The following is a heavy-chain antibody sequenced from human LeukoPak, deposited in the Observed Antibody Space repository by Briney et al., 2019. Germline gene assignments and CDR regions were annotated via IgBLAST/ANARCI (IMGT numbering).Heavy chain of an antibody. Sequence: GASVKVSCKASGYTFTGYYMHWVRQAPGQGLEWMGWINPNSGGTNYAQKFQGRVTMTRDTSISTAYMELSRLRSDDTAVYYCARSPRASGSYADYWGQGTLVTVSS. J-gene: IGHJ4*02. V-gene: IGHV1-2*02. D-gene: IGHD1-26*01. CDR3: ARSPRASGSYADY. CDR1: GYTFTGYY. CDR2: INPNSGGT.